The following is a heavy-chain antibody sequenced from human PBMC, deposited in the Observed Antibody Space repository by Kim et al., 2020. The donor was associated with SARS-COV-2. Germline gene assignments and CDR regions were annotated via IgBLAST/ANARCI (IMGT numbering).Heavy chain of an antibody. CDR1: GFTFSSYG. J-gene: IGHJ4*02. D-gene: IGHD3-22*01. CDR3: AKQTYYYDSSGYAIFDY. Sequence: GGSLRLSCAASGFTFSSYGMHWVRQAPGKGLEWVAVISYDGSNKYYADSVKGRFTISRDNSKNTLYLQMNSLRAEDTAVYYCAKQTYYYDSSGYAIFDYWGQGTLVTVSS. V-gene: IGHV3-30*18. CDR2: ISYDGSNK.